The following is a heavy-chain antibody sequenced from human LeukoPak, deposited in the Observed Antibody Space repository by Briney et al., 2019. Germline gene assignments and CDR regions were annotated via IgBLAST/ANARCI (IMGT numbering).Heavy chain of an antibody. J-gene: IGHJ6*03. D-gene: IGHD3-22*01. CDR2: ITSDSRYI. CDR1: GFTFSSYT. V-gene: IGHV3-21*01. Sequence: GGSLRLSCAASGFTFSSYTINWVRKAPGKGLEWVSSITSDSRYIFYADSVKGRFTISRDNSKNTLYLQMNSLRAEDTAVYYCAKDGGGYYPYYYYYMDVWGKGTTVTVSS. CDR3: AKDGGGYYPYYYYYMDV.